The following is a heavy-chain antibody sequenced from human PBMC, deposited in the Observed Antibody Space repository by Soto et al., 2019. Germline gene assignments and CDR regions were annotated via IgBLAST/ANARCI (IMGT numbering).Heavy chain of an antibody. CDR1: GGSFSGYY. J-gene: IGHJ4*02. D-gene: IGHD3-22*01. CDR3: ARGRNDYYDSSGYYYGFRPPFDY. Sequence: KQSQTLSLTCAVYGGSFSGYYWSWIRQPPGKGLEWIGEINHSGSTNYNPSLKSRVTISVDTSKNQFSLKLSSVTAADTAVYYCARGRNDYYDSSGYYYGFRPPFDYWGQGTLVTVSS. CDR2: INHSGST. V-gene: IGHV4-34*01.